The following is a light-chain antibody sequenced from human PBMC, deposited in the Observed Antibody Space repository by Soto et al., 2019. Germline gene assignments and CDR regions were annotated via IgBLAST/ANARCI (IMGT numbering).Light chain of an antibody. J-gene: IGKJ3*01. CDR2: GAS. CDR3: LQRSIGFT. CDR1: QSVGTY. V-gene: IGKV3-11*01. Sequence: EIVLTQSPATMSLSPGERGTLSCRASQSVGTYLAWYQQKRGQSPRLLIYGASKRAPGIPARFSGSGSGTDFTLTINSLEPEDFAFYHCLQRSIGFTFGPGTKVEVK.